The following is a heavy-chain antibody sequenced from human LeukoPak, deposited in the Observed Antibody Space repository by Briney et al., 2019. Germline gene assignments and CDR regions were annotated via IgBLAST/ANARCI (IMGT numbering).Heavy chain of an antibody. D-gene: IGHD3-16*01. V-gene: IGHV3-23*01. CDR1: GFTFSSYA. Sequence: GGSLRLSCAASGFTFSSYAMSWVRQAPGKGLEWVSAISGSGGSTYYADSVKGRFTISRDNSKNTLYLQMNSLRAEDTAVYYCAKAFSLYDYYGMDVWGQGTTVTVSS. CDR3: AKAFSLYDYYGMDV. J-gene: IGHJ6*02. CDR2: ISGSGGST.